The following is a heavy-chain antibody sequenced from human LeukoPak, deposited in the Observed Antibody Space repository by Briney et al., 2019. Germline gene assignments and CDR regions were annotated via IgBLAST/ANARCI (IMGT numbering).Heavy chain of an antibody. Sequence: GGSLRLSCAASGFIFSSYGMSWVRQAPGKGLEWVSGDSVRSNNTYYADSVKGRFTISRDNFKNTLFLQMNSLRADDTAVYYCAKGYNYGYWSGFDIWGQGTTVTVSS. J-gene: IGHJ3*02. CDR1: GFIFSSYG. V-gene: IGHV3-23*01. CDR3: AKGYNYGYWSGFDI. CDR2: DSVRSNNT. D-gene: IGHD3-3*01.